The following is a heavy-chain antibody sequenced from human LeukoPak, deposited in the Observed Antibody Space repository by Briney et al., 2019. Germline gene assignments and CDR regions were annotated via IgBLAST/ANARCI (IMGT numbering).Heavy chain of an antibody. CDR2: IYYSGST. J-gene: IGHJ4*02. D-gene: IGHD1-26*01. V-gene: IGHV4-39*01. CDR3: ARGRVELGFDY. Sequence: PSETLSLTCTVSGGSIGSSSYYWGWIRQPPGKGLEWIGSIYYSGSTYYNPSLKSRVTISVDTSKNQFSLKLSSVTAADTAVYYCARGRVELGFDYWGQGTLVTVSS. CDR1: GGSIGSSSYY.